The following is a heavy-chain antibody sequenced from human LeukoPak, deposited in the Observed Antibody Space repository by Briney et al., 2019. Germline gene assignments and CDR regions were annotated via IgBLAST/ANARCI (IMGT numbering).Heavy chain of an antibody. V-gene: IGHV4-4*07. J-gene: IGHJ4*02. CDR2: IYTSGST. D-gene: IGHD5-18*01. CDR3: ASTTKGTAMVRGYFDY. Sequence: PSETLSLTCTVSGGSISSYYWSWIRQPAGKGLEWIGRIYTSGSTNYNPSLKSRVTMSVDTSKNQFSLKLSSVTAADTAVYYCASTTKGTAMVRGYFDYWGQGTLVTVSS. CDR1: GGSISSYY.